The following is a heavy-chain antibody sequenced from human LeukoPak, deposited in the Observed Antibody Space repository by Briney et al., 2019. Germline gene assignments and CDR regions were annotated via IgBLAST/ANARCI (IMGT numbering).Heavy chain of an antibody. D-gene: IGHD1-26*01. CDR2: IYYSGST. J-gene: IGHJ4*02. V-gene: IGHV4-61*01. Sequence: PSETLSLTCTVSGGSVSSGSYYWSWIRQPPGKGLEWIGYIYYSGSTNYNPSLKSRVTISVDMSKNQFSLKLSSVTAADTAVYYCARDWETLDYWGQGTLVTVSS. CDR1: GGSVSSGSYY. CDR3: ARDWETLDY.